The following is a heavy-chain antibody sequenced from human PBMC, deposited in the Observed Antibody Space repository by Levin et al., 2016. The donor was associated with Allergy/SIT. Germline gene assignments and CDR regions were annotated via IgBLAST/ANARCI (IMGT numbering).Heavy chain of an antibody. CDR3: ARTKYYDYVWGSYRWKYFQH. CDR2: INHSGST. V-gene: IGHV4-34*01. J-gene: IGHJ1*01. Sequence: SETLSLTCAVYGGSFSGYYWSWIRQPPGKGLEWIGEINHSGSTNYNPSLKSRVTISVDTSKNQFSLKLSSVTAADTAVYYCARTKYYDYVWGSYRWKYFQHWGQGTLVTVSS. CDR1: GGSFSGYY. D-gene: IGHD3-16*02.